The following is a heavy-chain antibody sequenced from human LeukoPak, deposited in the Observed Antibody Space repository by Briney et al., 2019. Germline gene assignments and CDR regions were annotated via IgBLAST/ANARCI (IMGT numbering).Heavy chain of an antibody. D-gene: IGHD1-26*01. V-gene: IGHV3-15*01. Sequence: GGSLRLSCAASGFTFSNAWMSWVRQAPGKGLEWVDRIKSKTDGGTTDYAAPVKGRFTISRDDSKNTLYLQMNSLKTEDTAVYYCTTPEWERVYYFDYWGQGTLVTVSS. CDR1: GFTFSNAW. J-gene: IGHJ4*02. CDR3: TTPEWERVYYFDY. CDR2: IKSKTDGGTT.